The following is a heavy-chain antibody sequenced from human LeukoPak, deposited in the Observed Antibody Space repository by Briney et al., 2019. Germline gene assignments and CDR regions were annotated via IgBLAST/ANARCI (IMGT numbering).Heavy chain of an antibody. CDR3: ARGEGPDYGGNSGSYPRPFDY. Sequence: SETLSLTCTVSGGSIGSGSYYWSWIRQPAGKGLEWIGRIYTSGSTNYNPSLKSRVTISVDTSKNQFSLKLSSVTAADTAVYYCARGEGPDYGGNSGSYPRPFDYWGQGTLVTVSS. CDR1: GGSIGSGSYY. J-gene: IGHJ4*02. CDR2: IYTSGST. V-gene: IGHV4-61*02. D-gene: IGHD4-23*01.